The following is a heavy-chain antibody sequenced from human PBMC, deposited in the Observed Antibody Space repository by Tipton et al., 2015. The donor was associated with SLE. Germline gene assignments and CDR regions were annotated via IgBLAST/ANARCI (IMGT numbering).Heavy chain of an antibody. Sequence: TLSLTCIVSGGSISSRNYYWGWIRQPPGKGLEWIGYIYYSGSTNYSPSLKSRVTISVDTSKNQFSLKLSSVTAADTAVYYCARGRDSSGYYPYYFDYWGQGTLVTVTS. D-gene: IGHD3-22*01. CDR1: GGSISSRNYY. CDR2: IYYSGST. CDR3: ARGRDSSGYYPYYFDY. V-gene: IGHV4-61*05. J-gene: IGHJ4*02.